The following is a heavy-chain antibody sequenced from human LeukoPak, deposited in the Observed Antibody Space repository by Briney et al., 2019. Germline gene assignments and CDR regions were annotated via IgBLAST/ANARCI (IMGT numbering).Heavy chain of an antibody. CDR1: GGTFSSYA. CDR2: IIPIFGTA. V-gene: IGHV1-69*05. Sequence: EASVKVSCKASGGTFSSYAISWVRQAPGQGLEWRGGIIPIFGTANYAQKFQGRVTITTDESTSTAYMELSSLRSEDTAVYYCARGTTTAPWELLMNYYYMDVWGKGTTVTVSS. J-gene: IGHJ6*03. D-gene: IGHD1-26*01. CDR3: ARGTTTAPWELLMNYYYMDV.